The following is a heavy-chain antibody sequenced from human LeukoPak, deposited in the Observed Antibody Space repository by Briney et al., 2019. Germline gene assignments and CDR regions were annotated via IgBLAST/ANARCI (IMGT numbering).Heavy chain of an antibody. J-gene: IGHJ6*02. V-gene: IGHV1-69*13. Sequence: GASVKVSCKASGGSFSSYAINWVRQAPGQGLEWMGGIIPIFGTANYAQKFQGRVTITADESTSTAYMELSSLRSEDTAVYYCARAPRPGRSSSSIYGMDVWGQGTTVTVSS. CDR3: ARAPRPGRSSSSIYGMDV. CDR2: IIPIFGTA. CDR1: GGSFSSYA. D-gene: IGHD6-6*01.